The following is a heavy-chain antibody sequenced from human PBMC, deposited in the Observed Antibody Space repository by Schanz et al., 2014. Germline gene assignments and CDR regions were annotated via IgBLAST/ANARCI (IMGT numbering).Heavy chain of an antibody. CDR2: IIPILDKT. J-gene: IGHJ3*01. V-gene: IGHV1-69*08. Sequence: QVQLVQSGAEVKKPGSSVKVSCKASGGTFSSSTLTWVRQAPGQGLEWMGRIIPILDKTNYAQKFQGRVTMTADKSTSTVYVEVSGLRSEDTAVYYCARGIPYCSSTSCSGLDAYDVWGQGTLVTVSS. CDR1: GGTFSSST. D-gene: IGHD2-2*01. CDR3: ARGIPYCSSTSCSGLDAYDV.